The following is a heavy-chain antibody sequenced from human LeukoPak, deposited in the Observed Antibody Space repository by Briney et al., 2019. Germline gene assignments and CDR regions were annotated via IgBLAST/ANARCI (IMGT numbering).Heavy chain of an antibody. V-gene: IGHV3-74*01. J-gene: IGHJ6*02. CDR3: ASRGGDGSSSLYGMDV. CDR1: GFTFSSYS. D-gene: IGHD6-6*01. Sequence: GGSLRLSCAASGFTFSSYSMNWVRQAPGKGLVWVSRINSDGSSTSYADSVKGRFTISRDNAKNTLYLQMNSLRAEDTAVYYCASRGGDGSSSLYGMDVWGQGTTVTVSS. CDR2: INSDGSST.